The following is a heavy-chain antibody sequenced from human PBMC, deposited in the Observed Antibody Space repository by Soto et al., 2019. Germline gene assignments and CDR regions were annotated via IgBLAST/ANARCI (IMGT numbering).Heavy chain of an antibody. D-gene: IGHD3-9*01. CDR2: IDPSDSYT. CDR3: ASNILRYFDWSADYDAFDS. CDR1: GYSFTSYW. V-gene: IGHV5-10-1*01. J-gene: IGHJ3*02. Sequence: PGASLKISCKGSGYSFTSYWISWVRQMPGKGLEWMGRIDPSDSYTNYSPSFQGHVTISADKSISTAYLQWSSLKASDTAMYYCASNILRYFDWSADYDAFDSWRQERMFTVSS.